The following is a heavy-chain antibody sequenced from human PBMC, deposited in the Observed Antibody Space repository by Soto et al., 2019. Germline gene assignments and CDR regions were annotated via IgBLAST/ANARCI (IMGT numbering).Heavy chain of an antibody. Sequence: QVQLVESGGGVVQPGRSLRLSCVASGFTFSSYTIHWVRQAPGXGLEWXAVISYDGSTKYYADSVKGRFTISRDNAQXXXXXXXXXXXXXXXXXXXXXXXXXXXXXXXKSSDYWGQGTLVTVSS. V-gene: IGHV3-30-3*01. D-gene: IGHD3-10*01. J-gene: IGHJ4*02. CDR3: XXXXXXXXXXXKSSDY. CDR1: GFTFSSYT. CDR2: ISYDGSTK.